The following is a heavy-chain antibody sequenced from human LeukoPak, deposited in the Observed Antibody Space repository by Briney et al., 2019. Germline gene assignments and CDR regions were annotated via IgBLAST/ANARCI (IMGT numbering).Heavy chain of an antibody. J-gene: IGHJ5*02. D-gene: IGHD6-13*01. CDR3: ARSIAASDKGFWFDP. CDR2: ISAYNGNT. Sequence: APVKVSCKASGYTFTSYGISWVRQAPGQGLEWMGWISAYNGNTNYAQKLQGRVTMTTDTSTSTAYMELRSLRSDDTAVYYCARSIAASDKGFWFDPWGQGTLVTVSS. CDR1: GYTFTSYG. V-gene: IGHV1-18*01.